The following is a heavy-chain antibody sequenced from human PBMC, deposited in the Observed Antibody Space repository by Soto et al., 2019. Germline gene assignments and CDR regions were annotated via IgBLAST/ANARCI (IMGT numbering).Heavy chain of an antibody. CDR3: AKGLDYGDTKTRIEYFQH. J-gene: IGHJ1*01. V-gene: IGHV3-23*01. Sequence: EVQLLESGGGLVQPGGSLRLSCAASGFTFSSYAMSWVRQAPGKGLEWVSAISGSGGSTYYADSVKGRFTISRDNSKNTLYLQMNSLRAEDTAVYYWAKGLDYGDTKTRIEYFQHWGQGTLVTVSS. D-gene: IGHD4-17*01. CDR1: GFTFSSYA. CDR2: ISGSGGST.